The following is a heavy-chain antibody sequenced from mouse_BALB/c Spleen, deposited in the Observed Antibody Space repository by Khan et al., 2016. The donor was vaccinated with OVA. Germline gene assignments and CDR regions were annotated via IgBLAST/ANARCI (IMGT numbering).Heavy chain of an antibody. CDR3: ARSGTTVVPYWYFDV. CDR1: GYSITSGYS. V-gene: IGHV3-1*02. Sequence: EVQLQESGPDLVKPSQSLSLTCTVTGYSITSGYSWHWIRQFPGNKLEWMGYIHYSGTTNYKPSLKSRISITRDTSKNQFFLQLNSVTTEDTATYYCARSGTTVVPYWYFDVGGAGTTVTVSS. D-gene: IGHD1-1*01. CDR2: IHYSGTT. J-gene: IGHJ1*01.